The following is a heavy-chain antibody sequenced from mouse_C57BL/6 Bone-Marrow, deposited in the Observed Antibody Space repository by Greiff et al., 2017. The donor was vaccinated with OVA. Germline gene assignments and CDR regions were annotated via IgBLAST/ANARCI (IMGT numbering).Heavy chain of an antibody. Sequence: QVQLQQSGAELVRPGTSVKVSCKASGYAFTNYLIEWVKQRPGQGLEWIGVINPGSGGTNYNEKFKGKATLTADKSSSTAYMQLSSLTSEDSAVYFCARSVGYYGSSPGYWGQGTTLTVSS. CDR1: GYAFTNYL. J-gene: IGHJ2*01. V-gene: IGHV1-54*01. CDR3: ARSVGYYGSSPGY. CDR2: INPGSGGT. D-gene: IGHD1-1*01.